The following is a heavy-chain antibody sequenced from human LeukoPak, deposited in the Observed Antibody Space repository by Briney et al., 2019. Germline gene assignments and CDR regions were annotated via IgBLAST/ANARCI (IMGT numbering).Heavy chain of an antibody. V-gene: IGHV4-59*12. CDR3: ARARSSSYYYYYYYMDV. D-gene: IGHD6-6*01. Sequence: PSETLSLTCTVSGGSISSYYWSWIRQPPGKGLEWIGYIYYSGSTNYNPSLKSRVTISVDTSKNQFSLKLSSVTAADTAVYYCARARSSSYYYYYYYMDVWGKGTTVTVSS. J-gene: IGHJ6*03. CDR2: IYYSGST. CDR1: GGSISSYY.